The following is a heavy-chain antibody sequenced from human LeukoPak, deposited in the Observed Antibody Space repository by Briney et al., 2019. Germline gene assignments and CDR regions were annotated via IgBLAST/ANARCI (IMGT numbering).Heavy chain of an antibody. CDR2: IWYDGSNK. CDR1: GFTFSSYG. CDR3: AKALRITMVRGAAPTQYFQH. Sequence: GGSLRLSCAASGFTFSSYGMHWVRQAPGKGLEWVAVIWYDGSNKYYADSVKGRFTISRVNSKNTLYLQMNSLRAEDTAVYYCAKALRITMVRGAAPTQYFQHWGQGTLVTVSS. D-gene: IGHD3-10*01. V-gene: IGHV3-33*06. J-gene: IGHJ1*01.